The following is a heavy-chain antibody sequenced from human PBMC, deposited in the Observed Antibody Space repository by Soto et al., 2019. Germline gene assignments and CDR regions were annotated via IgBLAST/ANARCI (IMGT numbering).Heavy chain of an antibody. D-gene: IGHD3-10*01. CDR3: ARAIGWFGELLGGYYFDY. CDR2: IYHSRST. J-gene: IGHJ4*02. CDR1: GGSIISGGYS. V-gene: IGHV4-30-2*01. Sequence: QLQLQESGSGLVKPSQTLSLTCAVSGGSIISGGYSWSWIRQPPGKGLEWIGYIYHSRSTYYNPSLKSRVTISVDRSKNQFSLKLSSVTAADTAVYYCARAIGWFGELLGGYYFDYWGQGTLVPVSS.